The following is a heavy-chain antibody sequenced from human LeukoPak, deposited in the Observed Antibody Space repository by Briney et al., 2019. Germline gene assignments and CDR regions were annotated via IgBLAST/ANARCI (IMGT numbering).Heavy chain of an antibody. CDR3: TRGDQSVT. J-gene: IGHJ5*02. V-gene: IGHV3-15*01. CDR2: IKSKTYGETT. Sequence: GGSLRLSCAASGFTFSNDWMSWVRQAPGKGLEWVGRIKSKTYGETTDYAAPVKGRFTISRDDSKNTLYLQMNSLKTEDTAVYYCTRGDQSVTWGQGTQVTVSS. D-gene: IGHD4-11*01. CDR1: GFTFSNDW.